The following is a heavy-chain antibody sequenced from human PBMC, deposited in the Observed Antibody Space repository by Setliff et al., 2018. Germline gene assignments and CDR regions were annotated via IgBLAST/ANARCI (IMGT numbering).Heavy chain of an antibody. D-gene: IGHD6-19*01. CDR3: AKSAVAGTGILDS. CDR2: ISGSGGTT. J-gene: IGHJ4*02. CDR1: GFTFSNYA. V-gene: IGHV3-23*01. Sequence: GGSLRLSCAASGFTFSNYAMNWVRQSPGKGLEWVSDISGSGGTTDYADSVKGRFTISRDNSKNTLDLQMNSLRADDTAVYSCAKSAVAGTGILDSWGQGTLVTVSS.